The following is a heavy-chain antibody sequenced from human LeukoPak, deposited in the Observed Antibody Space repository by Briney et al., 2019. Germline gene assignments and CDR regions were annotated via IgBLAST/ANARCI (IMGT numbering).Heavy chain of an antibody. CDR3: TTDGGY. Sequence: GGSLRLSCEASGFSFSDAWMSSGRQAPGERLEWVGRIKSSGDGGTTDYTAPVKGRFTISRDDSRNTVFLQMNTLKTEDTAVYYCTTDGGYWGQGTLVTVSS. J-gene: IGHJ4*02. CDR1: GFSFSDAW. V-gene: IGHV3-15*01. CDR2: IKSSGDGGTT. D-gene: IGHD2-15*01.